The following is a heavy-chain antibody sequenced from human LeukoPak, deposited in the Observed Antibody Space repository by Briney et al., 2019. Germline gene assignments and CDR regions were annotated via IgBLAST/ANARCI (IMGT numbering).Heavy chain of an antibody. D-gene: IGHD3-10*01. J-gene: IGHJ4*02. CDR3: ARDRYYGSGSYYPPLRY. CDR2: ISAYNGNT. Sequence: GASVKVSCKASGYTFTSYGISWVRQAPGQGLEWMGWISAYNGNTNYAQKLQGRVTTTTDTSTSTAYMELRSLRSDDTAVYYCARDRYYGSGSYYPPLRYWGQGTLVTVSS. V-gene: IGHV1-18*01. CDR1: GYTFTSYG.